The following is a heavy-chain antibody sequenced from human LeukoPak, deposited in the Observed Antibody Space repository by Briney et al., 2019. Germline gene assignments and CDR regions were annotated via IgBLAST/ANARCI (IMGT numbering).Heavy chain of an antibody. CDR3: ARRWEDYSNYDNWFDP. D-gene: IGHD4-11*01. V-gene: IGHV5-51*01. J-gene: IGHJ5*02. CDR1: GYSFTSYW. CDR2: IYPGDSDT. Sequence: GESLQISCKGSGYSFTSYWIGWVRQMPGKGLEWMGIIYPGDSDTRYSPSFQGQVTISADKSISTAYLQWSSLKASDTAMYYCARRWEDYSNYDNWFDPWGQGTLVTVSS.